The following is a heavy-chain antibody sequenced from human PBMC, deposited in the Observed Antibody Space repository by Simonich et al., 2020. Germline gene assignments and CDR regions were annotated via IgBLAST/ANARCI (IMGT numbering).Heavy chain of an antibody. V-gene: IGHV4-38-2*01. CDR2: IYPNGSP. Sequence: QVQLQESGPGLVKPSETLSLTCAVSGYSISSGYYWGWVRQPPGKGLEVIGSIYPNGSPYYNPPLKSRVTISVDTSKNPFSRKLSPVTAADTAVYYCARVGYSNYYYYGMDVWGQGTTVTVSS. J-gene: IGHJ6*02. CDR1: GYSISSGYY. CDR3: ARVGYSNYYYYGMDV. D-gene: IGHD6-13*01.